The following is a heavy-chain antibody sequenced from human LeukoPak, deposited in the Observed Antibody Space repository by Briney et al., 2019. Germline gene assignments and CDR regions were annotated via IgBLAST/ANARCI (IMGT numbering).Heavy chain of an antibody. D-gene: IGHD6-19*01. J-gene: IGHJ4*02. CDR3: VRDSGWFHFDY. V-gene: IGHV3-7*03. Sequence: GGSLRLSCAASGFIFGSYWMTWVRQAPGKGLEWVAHIKEDGSAENYVDSVKGRFSISRDNAKNSLYLQMNSLRVEDTAVYYCVRDSGWFHFDYWGQGILVTVSP. CDR1: GFIFGSYW. CDR2: IKEDGSAE.